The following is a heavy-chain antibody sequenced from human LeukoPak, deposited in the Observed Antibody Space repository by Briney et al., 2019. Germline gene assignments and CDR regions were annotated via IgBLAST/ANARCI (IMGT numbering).Heavy chain of an antibody. CDR2: IYTSGST. V-gene: IGHV4-61*02. Sequence: SETLSLTCTVSGGSISSGSYYWSWIRQPAGKGLEWIGRIYTSGSTNYNPSLKSRVTISVDTSKNQFSLKLSSVTAADTAVYYCARGRGYCGGDCSPDPRGVGFYYYYMDVWGKGTTVTISS. CDR1: GGSISSGSYY. D-gene: IGHD2-21*02. CDR3: ARGRGYCGGDCSPDPRGVGFYYYYMDV. J-gene: IGHJ6*03.